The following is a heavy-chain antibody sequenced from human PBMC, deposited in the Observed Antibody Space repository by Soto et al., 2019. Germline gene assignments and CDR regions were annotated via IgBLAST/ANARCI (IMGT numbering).Heavy chain of an antibody. J-gene: IGHJ6*02. Sequence: PSETLSLTCTVSGGSISSGDYYWRWIRQPPGKGLEWIGYIYYSGSTYYNPSLKSRVTISVDTSKNQFSLKLSSVTAADTAVYYCARGASIQLWLTGMDVWGQGTTVTVSS. CDR3: ARGASIQLWLTGMDV. V-gene: IGHV4-30-4*01. CDR2: IYYSGST. CDR1: GGSISSGDYY. D-gene: IGHD5-18*01.